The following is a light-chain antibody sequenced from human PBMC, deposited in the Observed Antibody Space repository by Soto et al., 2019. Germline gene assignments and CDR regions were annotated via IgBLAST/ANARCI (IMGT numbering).Light chain of an antibody. Sequence: EIVLTQSPGTLSLSPGERATLSCSASQSVSSSYLAWYQQKPVQPLTRLIYSASSRATGIPDRFSGSGSATDFTLTITRLEPEDFAVYYCQEYGSSPPWTFGQGTKVDIK. CDR2: SAS. CDR1: QSVSSSY. V-gene: IGKV3-20*01. CDR3: QEYGSSPPWT. J-gene: IGKJ1*01.